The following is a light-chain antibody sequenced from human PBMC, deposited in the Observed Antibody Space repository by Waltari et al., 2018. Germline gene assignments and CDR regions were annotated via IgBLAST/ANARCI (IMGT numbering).Light chain of an antibody. J-gene: IGKJ2*01. CDR1: KSVSSN. Sequence: EIVMMQSPVTLSVSPGERATLSCRASKSVSSNLAWYQQKPGQAPRLLIYGASTRATGLPARFSGSGSGTDFTLTISSLQSEDFAVYYCQQYNNWPPYTFGQGTKLEIK. CDR3: QQYNNWPPYT. CDR2: GAS. V-gene: IGKV3-15*01.